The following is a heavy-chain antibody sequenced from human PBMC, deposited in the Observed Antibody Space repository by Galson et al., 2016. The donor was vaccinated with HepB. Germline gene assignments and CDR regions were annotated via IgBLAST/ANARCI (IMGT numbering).Heavy chain of an antibody. CDR1: GFTFGNYN. D-gene: IGHD3-22*01. CDR2: ISGTNGFI. J-gene: IGHJ6*02. CDR3: ARDLDSRYYYSYHIMDV. V-gene: IGHV3-21*01. Sequence: SLRLSCAASGFTFGNYNMNWVRQAPGKGLEWVSSISGTNGFIYQADSVKGRFTISRDNAKNSLYLQMSSLRADDTAVYFCARDLDSRYYYSYHIMDVWGQGTTVTVSS.